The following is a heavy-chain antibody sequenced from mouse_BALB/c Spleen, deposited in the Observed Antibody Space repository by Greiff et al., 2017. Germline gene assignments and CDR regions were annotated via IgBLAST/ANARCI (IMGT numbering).Heavy chain of an antibody. J-gene: IGHJ2*01. D-gene: IGHD2-4*01. CDR2: INPSNGGT. CDR1: GYTFTSYY. CDR3: TRSYYDYDDGWDD. Sequence: VQLQQPGAELVKPGASVKLSCKASGYTFTSYYMYWVKQRPGQGLEWIGGINPSNGGTNFNEKFKSKATLTVDKSSSTAYMQLSSLTSEDSAVYYCTRSYYDYDDGWDDWGQGTTLTVSS. V-gene: IGHV1S81*02.